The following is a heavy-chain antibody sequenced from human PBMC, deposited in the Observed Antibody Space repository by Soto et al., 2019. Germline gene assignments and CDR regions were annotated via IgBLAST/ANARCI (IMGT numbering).Heavy chain of an antibody. CDR3: ANGSWRGYCSDTRCYTINY. V-gene: IGHV1-8*02. D-gene: IGHD2-2*02. CDR1: GYTFTSYD. J-gene: IGHJ4*02. Sequence: ASVKVSCKASGYTFTSYDINWVRQATGQGLEWMGWMNPDSGNTGYAQGFQGRVTMTSDTSTNTAYMELSSLRYDDTALYYCANGSWRGYCSDTRCYTINYWGQGTLVTVSS. CDR2: MNPDSGNT.